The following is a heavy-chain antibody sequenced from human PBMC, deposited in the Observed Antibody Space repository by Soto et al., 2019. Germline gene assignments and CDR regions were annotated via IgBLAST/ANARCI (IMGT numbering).Heavy chain of an antibody. J-gene: IGHJ6*02. CDR1: GGAFSDYA. CDR3: ASWLKGPDIGNYYYGMDV. V-gene: IGHV1-69*12. D-gene: IGHD2-15*01. Sequence: QVQLVQSGAEVKKPGSSGKVSCKASGGAFSDYAFSWVRQAPGQGLEWLGGIMPIFRAPDYAQKFQGRVTITADEITRTAYMEMNSLRFEDTAVYYCASWLKGPDIGNYYYGMDVWGQGTTVTVS. CDR2: IMPIFRAP.